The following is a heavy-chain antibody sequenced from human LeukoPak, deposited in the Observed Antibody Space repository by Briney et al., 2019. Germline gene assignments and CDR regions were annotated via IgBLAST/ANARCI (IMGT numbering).Heavy chain of an antibody. V-gene: IGHV3-53*01. D-gene: IGHD3-9*01. J-gene: IGHJ4*02. Sequence: GGSLRLSCAASGFTVSSNYMSWVRQAPGKGLEWVSVIYSGGSTYYAASVKGRFTISRDNSKNTLYLQMNSLRAEDTAVYYCARDNGYDIFDYWGQGTLVTVSS. CDR1: GFTVSSNY. CDR2: IYSGGST. CDR3: ARDNGYDIFDY.